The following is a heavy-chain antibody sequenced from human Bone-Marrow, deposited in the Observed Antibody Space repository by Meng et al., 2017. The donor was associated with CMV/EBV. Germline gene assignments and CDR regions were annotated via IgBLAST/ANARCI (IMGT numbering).Heavy chain of an antibody. CDR1: GFTFSDYW. CDR3: ATDYVPNY. V-gene: IGHV3-48*04. D-gene: IGHD3-16*01. CDR2: ISYSGSTI. Sequence: GESLKISCAASGFTFSDYWMTWVRQAPGKGLEWVAYISYSGSTIYYAESVKGRFTISRDNAMNSVSLQMNSLRVEDTALYYCATDYVPNYWGPGTLVTVSS. J-gene: IGHJ4*02.